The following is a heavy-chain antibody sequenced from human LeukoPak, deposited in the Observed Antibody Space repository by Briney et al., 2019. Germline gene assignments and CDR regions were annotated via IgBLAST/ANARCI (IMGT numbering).Heavy chain of an antibody. J-gene: IGHJ2*01. CDR1: GFTFSSYA. D-gene: IGHD4-17*01. V-gene: IGHV3-23*01. CDR3: AKEWTGDYGDSPYWYFDL. CDR2: ISGSGGST. Sequence: GGSLRLSCAASGFTFSSYAMSWVRQAPGKGLEWVSAISGSGGSTYYADSVKGRFTISRDNSKNTLYLQMNSLRAEDTAVYYCAKEWTGDYGDSPYWYFDLWAVAPWSLSPQ.